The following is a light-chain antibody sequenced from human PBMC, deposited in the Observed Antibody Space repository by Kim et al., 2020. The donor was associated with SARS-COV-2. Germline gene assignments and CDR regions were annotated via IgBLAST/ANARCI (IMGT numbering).Light chain of an antibody. Sequence: QSALTQPASVSGSPGQSITISCTGSSGDIGSYKYVSWYQQHPGKVPKLILYDVTKRPSGISSRFSGSKTGNTASLTISGLQAGDEADYYYSSYTTSSPYVFGPGTKVTVL. J-gene: IGLJ1*01. CDR2: DVT. V-gene: IGLV2-14*03. CDR1: SGDIGSYKY. CDR3: SSYTTSSPYV.